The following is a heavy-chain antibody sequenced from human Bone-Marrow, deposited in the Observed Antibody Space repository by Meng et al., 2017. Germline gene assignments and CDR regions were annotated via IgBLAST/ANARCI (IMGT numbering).Heavy chain of an antibody. D-gene: IGHD6-13*01. CDR3: TTGDSSSWLYFDY. CDR2: IESNSDGGTT. J-gene: IGHJ4*02. V-gene: IGHV3-15*04. CDR1: GFSFTDAW. Sequence: GGSLRLSCVASGFSFTDAWMSWVRQAPGKGLEWVGRIESNSDGGTTDYAAPVKGRFTISRDDSKNTLYLQMNSLKTEDTAVYYCTTGDSSSWLYFDYWGQGTLVTVSS.